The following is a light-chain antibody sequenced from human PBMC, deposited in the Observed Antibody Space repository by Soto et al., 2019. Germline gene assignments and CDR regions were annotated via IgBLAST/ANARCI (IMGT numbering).Light chain of an antibody. J-gene: IGLJ2*01. Sequence: LTQPPSVSAAPGQKVTISCTRSSGSIASNYVQWYQQRPGSAPTTVIYEDNQRPSGVPDRFSGSIDSSSNSASLTISGLKTEDEADYYCQSYDSSNQVFGGGTKLTVL. CDR3: QSYDSSNQV. V-gene: IGLV6-57*04. CDR1: SGSIASNY. CDR2: EDN.